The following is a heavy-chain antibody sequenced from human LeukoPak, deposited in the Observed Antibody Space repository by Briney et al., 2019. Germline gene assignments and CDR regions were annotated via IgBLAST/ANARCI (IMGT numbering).Heavy chain of an antibody. D-gene: IGHD5-12*01. CDR1: GYTFTSYG. V-gene: IGHV1-18*01. CDR3: ARGYSL. Sequence: VASVKVSCKASGYTFTSYGISWVRQAPGQGLEWMGWISAYNGNTNYAHKLQRRVTMTTDTSRRTAYMELRSLRSDDAVVYNCARGYSLWGQGTLVTVSS. J-gene: IGHJ4*02. CDR2: ISAYNGNT.